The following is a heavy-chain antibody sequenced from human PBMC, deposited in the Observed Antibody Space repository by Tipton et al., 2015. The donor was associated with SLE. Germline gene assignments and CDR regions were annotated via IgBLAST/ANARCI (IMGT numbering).Heavy chain of an antibody. V-gene: IGHV4-34*01. CDR3: ARGRGSSSSGHY. J-gene: IGHJ4*02. D-gene: IGHD6-6*01. CDR1: GGSFSGYY. CDR2: INHSGST. Sequence: TLSLTCAVHGGSFSGYYWSWIRQPPGKGLEWIGEINHSGSTNYNPSLKSRVTISVDTSKNQLSLKLSSVTAADTAVYYCARGRGSSSSGHYWGQGTLVTVSS.